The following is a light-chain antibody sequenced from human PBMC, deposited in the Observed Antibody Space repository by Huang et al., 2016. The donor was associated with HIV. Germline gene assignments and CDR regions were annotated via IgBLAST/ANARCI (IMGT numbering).Light chain of an antibody. CDR3: QHRSNWPLT. CDR2: DAS. V-gene: IGKV3-11*01. J-gene: IGKJ4*01. CDR1: QSVSSY. Sequence: EIVLTQSPATLSLSPGERATLSCRASQSVSSYLSWYQQKPGQAPRLLIYDASSRATGIPARCSGSGSGTDFTLTISSLGPEDFAVYYCQHRSNWPLTFGGGTKVEIK.